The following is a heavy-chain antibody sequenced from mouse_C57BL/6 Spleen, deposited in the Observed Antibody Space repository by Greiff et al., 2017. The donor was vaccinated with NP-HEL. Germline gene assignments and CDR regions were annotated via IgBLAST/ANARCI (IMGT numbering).Heavy chain of an antibody. J-gene: IGHJ2*01. CDR3: ARGMITSYFDY. CDR1: GYAFSSYW. CDR2: IYPGDGDT. Sequence: VHLQQSGAELVKPGASVKISCKASGYAFSSYWMNWVKQRPGKGLEWIGQIYPGDGDTNYNGKFKGKATLTADKSSSTAYMQLSSLTSEDSAVYFCARGMITSYFDYWGQGTTLTVSS. D-gene: IGHD2-4*01. V-gene: IGHV1-80*01.